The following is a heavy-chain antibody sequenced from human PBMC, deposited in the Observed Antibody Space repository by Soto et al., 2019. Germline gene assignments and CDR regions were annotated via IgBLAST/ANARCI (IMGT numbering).Heavy chain of an antibody. D-gene: IGHD3-16*01. CDR2: ISGNGFST. Sequence: EVQLLESGGGLVQPGGSLRLSCAASAFTFSTYAMTWVRQAPGKGLEWVSSISGNGFSTYYADSVKGRSTISRDNFKNMLHLQMNSLRAENTAIYYCAKGGMEEFGGVDFGGRGTLLTVSS. J-gene: IGHJ4*02. CDR3: AKGGMEEFGGVDF. V-gene: IGHV3-23*01. CDR1: AFTFSTYA.